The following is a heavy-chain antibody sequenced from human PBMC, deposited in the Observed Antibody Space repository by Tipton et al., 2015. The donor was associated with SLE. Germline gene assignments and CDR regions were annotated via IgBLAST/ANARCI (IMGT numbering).Heavy chain of an antibody. V-gene: IGHV1-69*04. Sequence: QSGAEVKKPGSSVKVSCKASGGTFSSYTISWVRQAPGQGLEWMGRIIPILGIANYAQKFQGRVTITADKSTSTAYMELSSLRSEDTAVYYCARGLLSITHAFDIWGQGTMVTASS. D-gene: IGHD3-3*02. CDR2: IIPILGIA. J-gene: IGHJ3*02. CDR3: ARGLLSITHAFDI. CDR1: GGTFSSYT.